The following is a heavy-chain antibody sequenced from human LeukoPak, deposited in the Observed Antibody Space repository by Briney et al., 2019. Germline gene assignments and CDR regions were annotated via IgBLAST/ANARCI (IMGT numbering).Heavy chain of an antibody. CDR3: ATAPLGYCSSTSCYTSDY. CDR2: FDPEDGET. D-gene: IGHD2-2*02. V-gene: IGHV1-24*01. Sequence: ASVKVSCKVSGYTLTELSMHWVRQAPGKGLEWMGGFDPEDGETIYAQKFQGRVTMTEDTSTDTAYMELSSLRSEDTAVYYCATAPLGYCSSTSCYTSDYWGQGTLVTVSS. J-gene: IGHJ4*02. CDR1: GYTLTELS.